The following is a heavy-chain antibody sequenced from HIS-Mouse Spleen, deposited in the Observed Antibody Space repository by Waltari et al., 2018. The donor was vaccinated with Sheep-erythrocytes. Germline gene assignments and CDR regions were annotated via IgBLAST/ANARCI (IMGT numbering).Heavy chain of an antibody. Sequence: QVQLQESGPGLVKPSQTLSLTCTVSGGSISSGGYYWSWIRQHPGKGLEWIGYIYYSGGTSYNPSLKSRVTISVDTSKNQFSLKLSSVTAADTAVYYCARALIITMVRGVTSNWFDPWGQGTLVTVSS. CDR1: GGSISSGGYY. CDR3: ARALIITMVRGVTSNWFDP. V-gene: IGHV4-31*03. CDR2: IYYSGGT. D-gene: IGHD3-10*01. J-gene: IGHJ5*02.